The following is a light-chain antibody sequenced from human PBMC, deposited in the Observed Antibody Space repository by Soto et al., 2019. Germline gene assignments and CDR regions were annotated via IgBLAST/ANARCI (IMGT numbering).Light chain of an antibody. J-gene: IGKJ1*01. CDR1: QIISSSY. CDR3: QQYRSSIGR. CDR2: GAS. Sequence: ENVLTQSPGTLSLSPGERATLSCRASQIISSSYLAWYEQKPGQAPRPLGYGASSRATGIPDRFSGSGSGTDFTLTISRLEPKDFALYYCQQYRSSIGRFCQGTK. V-gene: IGKV3-20*01.